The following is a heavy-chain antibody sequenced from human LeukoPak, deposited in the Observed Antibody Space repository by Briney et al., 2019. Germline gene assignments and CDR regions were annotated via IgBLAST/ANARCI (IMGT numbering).Heavy chain of an antibody. J-gene: IGHJ4*02. CDR3: AIKTSYSDFDY. D-gene: IGHD2-15*01. CDR2: ISPDSGGT. CDR1: GYSFTYYY. V-gene: IGHV1-2*02. Sequence: ASVKVSCKASGYSFTYYYIHWVRQAPGQGLERMGWISPDSGGTNNAQEFQGRVTMTRDTSISTAYMEVNRLRSDDTAVYFCAIKTSYSDFDYWGQGTLVTVSS.